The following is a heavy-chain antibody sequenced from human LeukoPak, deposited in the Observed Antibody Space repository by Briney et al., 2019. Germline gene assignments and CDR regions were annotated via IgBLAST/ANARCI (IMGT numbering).Heavy chain of an antibody. D-gene: IGHD1-26*01. CDR2: ISAYNGNT. CDR3: ARISLGAIWGYYYGMDV. Sequence: SVKVSCKASGYTFTSYGISWVRQAPGQGLEWMGWISAYNGNTNYAQELQGRVTMTTDTSTSTAYMELRSLRSDDTAVYYCARISLGAIWGYYYGMDVWGQGTTVTVSS. CDR1: GYTFTSYG. V-gene: IGHV1-18*01. J-gene: IGHJ6*02.